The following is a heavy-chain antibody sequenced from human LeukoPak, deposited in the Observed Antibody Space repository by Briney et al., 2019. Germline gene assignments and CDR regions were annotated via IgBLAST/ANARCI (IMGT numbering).Heavy chain of an antibody. V-gene: IGHV4-34*01. CDR3: ARDYYDSSGYYLPDAFDI. Sequence: PSETLSLTCAVYGGSFSGYYWSWIRQPPGKGLEWIGEINHSGSTNYNPSLKSRVTISVDTSKNQFSLKLSSVTAADTAVYYCARDYYDSSGYYLPDAFDIWGQGTMVTVSS. J-gene: IGHJ3*02. CDR1: GGSFSGYY. CDR2: INHSGST. D-gene: IGHD3-22*01.